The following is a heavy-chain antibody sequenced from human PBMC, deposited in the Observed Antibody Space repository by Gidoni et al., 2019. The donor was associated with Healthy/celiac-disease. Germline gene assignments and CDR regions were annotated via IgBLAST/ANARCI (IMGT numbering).Heavy chain of an antibody. CDR1: GFTFSSYG. V-gene: IGHV3-30*18. D-gene: IGHD6-19*01. Sequence: QVQLVESGGGVVQPGRSLRLSCAASGFTFSSYGMHWVRQAPGKGLEWVAVISYDGSNKYYADSVKGRFTISRDNSKNTLYLQMNSLRAEDTAVYYCAKDLDSSGWYHHFDYWGQGTLVTVSS. J-gene: IGHJ4*02. CDR3: AKDLDSSGWYHHFDY. CDR2: ISYDGSNK.